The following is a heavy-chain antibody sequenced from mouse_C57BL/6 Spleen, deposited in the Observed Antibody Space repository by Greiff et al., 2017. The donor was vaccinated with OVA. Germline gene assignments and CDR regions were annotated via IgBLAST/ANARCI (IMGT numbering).Heavy chain of an antibody. CDR2: IYPGDGDT. J-gene: IGHJ2*01. D-gene: IGHD1-1*01. V-gene: IGHV1-82*01. CDR3: ARGIYYYGSNDY. Sequence: QVQLQQSGPELVKPGASVKISCKASGYAFSSSWMNWVKQRPGKGLEWIGRIYPGDGDTNYNGKFKGKATLTADKSSSTAYMQLSSLTSEDSAVYFCARGIYYYGSNDYWGQGTTLTVSS. CDR1: GYAFSSSW.